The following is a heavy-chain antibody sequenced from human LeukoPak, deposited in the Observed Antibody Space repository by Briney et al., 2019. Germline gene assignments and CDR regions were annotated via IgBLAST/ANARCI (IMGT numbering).Heavy chain of an antibody. CDR1: GFTFTSYW. D-gene: IGHD4-11*01. CDR2: VSFSGS. CDR3: AKGLTTLDY. V-gene: IGHV3-23*01. J-gene: IGHJ4*02. Sequence: GGSLRLSCTAPGFTFTSYWMTWVRQAPGKGLEWVSTVSFSGSNYADSVKGRFTISRDNSKNTLYLQMNGLRAEDTAIYYCAKGLTTLDYWGQGTLVTVSS.